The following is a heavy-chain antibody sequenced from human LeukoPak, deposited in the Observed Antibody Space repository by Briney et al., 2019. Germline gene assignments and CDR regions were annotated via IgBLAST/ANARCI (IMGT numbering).Heavy chain of an antibody. CDR2: INPNSGGT. V-gene: IGHV1-2*02. CDR1: GYTFTDYY. D-gene: IGHD2-15*01. CDR3: ATGGGGYFDH. J-gene: IGHJ4*02. Sequence: ASVKVSCKASGYTFTDYYIHWVRQAPGQGLEWMGWINPNSGGTNYAQKFRGRVTMTRDTSISTAYMELSSLRSDDTAVCYCATGGGGYFDHWGQGTLVTVSS.